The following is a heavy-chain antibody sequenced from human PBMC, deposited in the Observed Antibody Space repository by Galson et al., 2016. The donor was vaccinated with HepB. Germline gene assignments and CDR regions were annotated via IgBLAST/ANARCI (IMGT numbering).Heavy chain of an antibody. D-gene: IGHD3-3*01. CDR1: GLNFSKSA. CDR3: ARVVGYDFWSGWGYFDH. CDR2: ISDDRTNT. V-gene: IGHV3-30*04. J-gene: IGHJ4*03. Sequence: SLRLSCAASGLNFSKSAMHWVRQAPGKELAWVAVISDDRTNTYYANSVKGRFTISRDNSKNTVYLEMNSLRPEDTAVYYCARVVGYDFWSGWGYFDHWGQGTTVTVSS.